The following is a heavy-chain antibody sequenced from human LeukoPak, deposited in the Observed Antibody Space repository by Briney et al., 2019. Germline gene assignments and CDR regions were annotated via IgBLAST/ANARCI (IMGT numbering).Heavy chain of an antibody. D-gene: IGHD3-10*01. CDR3: ARVHYYGSGSYRADYYYYMDV. Sequence: GASVKVSCKASGYTFTSYYMYWVRQAPGQGLEWMGIINPNRGSTSYAQKFQGRVTMTRDMSTSTVYMELSSLRSEDTAVYYCARVHYYGSGSYRADYYYYMDVWGKGTTVTISS. CDR2: INPNRGST. CDR1: GYTFTSYY. J-gene: IGHJ6*03. V-gene: IGHV1-46*01.